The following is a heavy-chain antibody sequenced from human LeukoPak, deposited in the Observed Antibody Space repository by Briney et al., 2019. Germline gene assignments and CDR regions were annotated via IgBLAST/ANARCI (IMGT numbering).Heavy chain of an antibody. CDR1: GFTFSRHG. J-gene: IGHJ4*02. Sequence: HPGGSLRLSCAASGFTFSRHGMHWVRQAPGKGLEWVAVISYDGSNKYHADSVKGRFTISRDNSKNTLHQQMNSLRAEDTAVYYCAKDTEVYSYAGSAFDHWGQGTLVTVSS. V-gene: IGHV3-30*18. CDR3: AKDTEVYSYAGSAFDH. CDR2: ISYDGSNK. D-gene: IGHD5-18*01.